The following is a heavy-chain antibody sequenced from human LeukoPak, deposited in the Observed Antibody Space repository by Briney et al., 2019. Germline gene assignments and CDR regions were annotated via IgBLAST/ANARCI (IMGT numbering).Heavy chain of an antibody. Sequence: SETLSLTCTVSGGSISSGGYYWSWIRQPPGKGLKWIVYIYHSGSTYYNPSLKSRVTISVDRSKNQFSLKLSSVTAADTAVYYCARLMVYAQYFQHWGQGTLVTVSS. CDR3: ARLMVYAQYFQH. CDR2: IYHSGST. CDR1: GGSISSGGYY. D-gene: IGHD2-8*01. V-gene: IGHV4-30-2*01. J-gene: IGHJ1*01.